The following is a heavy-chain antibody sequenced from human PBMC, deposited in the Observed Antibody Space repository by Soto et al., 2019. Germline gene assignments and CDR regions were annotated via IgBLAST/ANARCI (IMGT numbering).Heavy chain of an antibody. CDR2: IYTSGTT. CDR1: GGSIRSYY. J-gene: IGHJ6*02. D-gene: IGHD1-26*01. Sequence: PSETLSLTCTVSGGSIRSYYWSWIRQPAGKALEWVGRIYTSGTTNYNPSLKSRVTILLDTSKNQFSLKLSSVTAADTAAYYCAREGASGFGMDVWGQGTTVTVSS. CDR3: AREGASGFGMDV. V-gene: IGHV4-4*07.